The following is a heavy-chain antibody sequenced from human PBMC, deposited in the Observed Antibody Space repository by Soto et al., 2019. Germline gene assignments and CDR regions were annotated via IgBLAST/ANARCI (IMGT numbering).Heavy chain of an antibody. CDR3: AKGVVPAANSYYYYGMDV. CDR1: GFTFSSYA. V-gene: IGHV3-23*01. D-gene: IGHD2-2*01. CDR2: ISGSGGST. Sequence: GGSLRLSCAASGFTFSSYAMSWVRQAPGKGLEWVSAISGSGGSTYYADSVKGRFTISRDNSKNTLYLQMNSLRAEDTAVYYCAKGVVPAANSYYYYGMDVWGQGTTVTVSS. J-gene: IGHJ6*02.